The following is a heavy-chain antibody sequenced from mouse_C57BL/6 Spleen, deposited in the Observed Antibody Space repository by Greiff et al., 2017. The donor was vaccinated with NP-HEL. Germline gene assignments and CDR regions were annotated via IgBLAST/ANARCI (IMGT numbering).Heavy chain of an antibody. CDR1: GFTFSSYA. J-gene: IGHJ1*03. V-gene: IGHV5-4*01. D-gene: IGHD4-1*01. CDR2: ISDGGSYT. Sequence: EVMLVESGGGLVKPGGSLKLSCAASGFTFSSYAMSWVRQTPEKRLEWVATISDGGSYTYYPDNVKGRFTISRDNAKNNLYLQMSHLKSEDTAMYYCAREGTGTGWYFDVWGTGTTVTVSS. CDR3: AREGTGTGWYFDV.